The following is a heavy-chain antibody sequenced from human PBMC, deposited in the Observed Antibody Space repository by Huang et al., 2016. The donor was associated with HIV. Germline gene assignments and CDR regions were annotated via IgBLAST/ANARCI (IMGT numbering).Heavy chain of an antibody. D-gene: IGHD2-21*01. J-gene: IGHJ2*01. CDR2: INHSGST. V-gene: IGHV4-34*01. CDR3: ARGSGALWWSPEGYFDL. CDR1: GGSFTIYY. Sequence: QVQLQQWGAGLLKPSETLSLTCAVYGGSFTIYYWTWIRQSPGKGLEWIGEINHSGSTNYNPSLKSRVTLSVDTSKNQFSLKLTSLTAADTAVYYCARGSGALWWSPEGYFDLWGRGTLVTVSS.